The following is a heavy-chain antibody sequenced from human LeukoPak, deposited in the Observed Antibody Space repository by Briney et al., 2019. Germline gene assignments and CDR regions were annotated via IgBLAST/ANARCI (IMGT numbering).Heavy chain of an antibody. CDR1: GFTFDDYA. J-gene: IGHJ4*02. CDR3: ARIDFGCDCGIGK. V-gene: IGHV3-9*01. CDR2: ISWNSGSI. D-gene: IGHD2-21*02. Sequence: GGSLRLSCAASGFTFDDYAMHWVRQAPGKGLEWVSGISWNSGSIGYADSVTGRFTISRDNAKNSLYLQMNSLRAEDTALYYCARIDFGCDCGIGKWGQGTLVTVSS.